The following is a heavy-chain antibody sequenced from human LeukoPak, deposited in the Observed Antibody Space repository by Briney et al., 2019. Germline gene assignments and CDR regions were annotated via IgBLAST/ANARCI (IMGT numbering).Heavy chain of an antibody. CDR3: AKDLSYGRGGFDY. CDR2: IRYDGSNK. J-gene: IGHJ4*02. V-gene: IGHV3-30*02. D-gene: IGHD5-18*01. Sequence: GGSLRLSCAASGFTFSSYGMHWVRQAPGKGLDWGAFIRYDGSNKYYADSVKGRFTISRDNSKNTLYLQMNSLRAEDTAVYYCAKDLSYGRGGFDYWGQGTLVTVSS. CDR1: GFTFSSYG.